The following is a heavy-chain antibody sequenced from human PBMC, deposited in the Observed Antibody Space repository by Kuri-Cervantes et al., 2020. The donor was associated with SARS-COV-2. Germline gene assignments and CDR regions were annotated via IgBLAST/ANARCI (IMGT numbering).Heavy chain of an antibody. CDR2: ISYDGSNK. V-gene: IGHV3-30-3*01. J-gene: IGHJ6*03. D-gene: IGHD2-21*01. Sequence: LTCAASGFTFSSYAMHWVRQAPGKGLEWVAVISYDGSNKYYADSVKGRFTISRDNSKNTLYLQMNSLRGEDTAVYYCARVAGQGPIYYYYMDVWGKGTTVTVSS. CDR3: ARVAGQGPIYYYYMDV. CDR1: GFTFSSYA.